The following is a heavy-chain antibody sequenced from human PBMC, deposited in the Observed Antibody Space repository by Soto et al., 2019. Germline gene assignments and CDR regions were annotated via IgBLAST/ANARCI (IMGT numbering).Heavy chain of an antibody. J-gene: IGHJ5*02. D-gene: IGHD5-12*01. CDR2: ISVNNGNT. Sequence: ASVKVSCKASGYSFSSYGISWVRQAPGQGLEWMGWISVNNGNTNYAPKFQGRVTMTTDTSTSTAYMELRSLRSDDTAVYYCATSYDSGFDPWGQGTLVTVSS. V-gene: IGHV1-18*04. CDR1: GYSFSSYG. CDR3: ATSYDSGFDP.